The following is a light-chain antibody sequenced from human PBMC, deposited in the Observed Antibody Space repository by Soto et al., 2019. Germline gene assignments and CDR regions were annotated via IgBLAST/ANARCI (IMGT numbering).Light chain of an antibody. V-gene: IGLV2-14*03. J-gene: IGLJ1*01. CDR3: TSYTSSITYV. CDR2: DVT. Sequence: QSVLTQPASVSGSPGQSITISCTGTSSDVGGYNFVSWYQHHPGKAPKLIIYDVTNRPSGISNRFSGSKSGNTASLTISGLQAEDEADCYCTSYTSSITYVFGTGTKVTVL. CDR1: SSDVGGYNF.